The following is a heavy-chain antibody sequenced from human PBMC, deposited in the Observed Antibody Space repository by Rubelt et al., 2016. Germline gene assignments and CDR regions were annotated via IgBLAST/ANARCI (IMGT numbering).Heavy chain of an antibody. V-gene: IGHV4-59*01. D-gene: IGHD3-9*01. CDR2: IYHTGST. CDR1: GGSIINYY. Sequence: QVQLQESGPGLVKPSETLSLNCAVSGGSIINYYWSWIRQPPGKALEWIGYIYHTGSTNYNPSLKSRVSMSVDTSRHQPSLKLASVAAADTAVYYCARAEYSSDDPGYYYAFGIWGQGTMVVVSS. CDR3: ARAEYSSDDPGYYYAFGI. J-gene: IGHJ3*02.